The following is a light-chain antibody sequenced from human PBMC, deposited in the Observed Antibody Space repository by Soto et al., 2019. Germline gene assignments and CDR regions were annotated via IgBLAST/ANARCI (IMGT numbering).Light chain of an antibody. Sequence: DIQMTQSPSSLSASVGDRVTITRRASQSISSYLNWYQQKPRKATKLMIYAASSLQSGVPSRFSGSGAGTEFTLTISSLQSEDFAAYYCQQYNNWPPWTFGQGTKVDIK. J-gene: IGKJ1*01. CDR1: QSISSY. V-gene: IGKV1-39*01. CDR3: QQYNNWPPWT. CDR2: AAS.